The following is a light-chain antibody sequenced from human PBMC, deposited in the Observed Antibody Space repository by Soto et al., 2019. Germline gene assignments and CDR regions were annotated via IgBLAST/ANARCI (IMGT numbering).Light chain of an antibody. CDR2: GAS. CDR3: QQYDNWPPYS. CDR1: HSVSSN. J-gene: IGKJ2*01. V-gene: IGKV3-15*01. Sequence: EIVMTQSPATLSVSPGESATLSCRASHSVSSNLAWYQHKPGQAPRLLIYGASTRAHGIPARFIGSGSGTEFTLTISSLQSEDFAVYYCQQYDNWPPYSFGQGTKLEIK.